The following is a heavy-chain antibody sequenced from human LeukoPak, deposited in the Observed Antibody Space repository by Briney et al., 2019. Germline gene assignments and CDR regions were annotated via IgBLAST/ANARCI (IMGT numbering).Heavy chain of an antibody. D-gene: IGHD2-15*01. V-gene: IGHV3-7*05. CDR2: IKQDGSAK. CDR3: AGGQGWLLDY. Sequence: GGSLRLSCAASGFTFSSYWMTWVRQAPGKGLEWVANIKQDGSAKYYVDSVKGRFTISRDNAKTSLFLQMNSLRVEDTAVYYCAGGQGWLLDYWGQGTLVTVSS. CDR1: GFTFSSYW. J-gene: IGHJ4*02.